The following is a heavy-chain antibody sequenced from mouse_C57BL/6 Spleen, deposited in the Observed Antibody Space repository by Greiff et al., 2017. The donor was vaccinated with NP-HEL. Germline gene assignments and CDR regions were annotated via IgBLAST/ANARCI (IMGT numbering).Heavy chain of an antibody. V-gene: IGHV1-82*01. Sequence: QVQLQQSGPELVKPGASVKISCKASGYAFSSSWMNWVKQRPGKGLEWIGRLYPGDGDTNYNGKFKGKATLTADKSSSTAYMQLSSLTSEDSAVYFCARLEAGTGTMDYWGQGTSVTVSS. D-gene: IGHD4-1*01. CDR1: GYAFSSSW. CDR3: ARLEAGTGTMDY. CDR2: LYPGDGDT. J-gene: IGHJ4*01.